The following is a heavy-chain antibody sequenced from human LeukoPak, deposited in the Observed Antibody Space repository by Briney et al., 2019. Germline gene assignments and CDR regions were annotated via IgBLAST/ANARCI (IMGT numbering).Heavy chain of an antibody. CDR1: GHSISSGYY. D-gene: IGHD6-13*01. V-gene: IGHV4-38-2*02. Sequence: SETLSLTCSVSGHSISSGYYWGWIRQPPGKGLEWIGNIYHSGSTYYNPSLKSRVTISVDTSKNQFSLKVSSVTAADTAVYYCARVGSSWYLGPYWGQGALVTVSS. CDR3: ARVGSSWYLGPY. CDR2: IYHSGST. J-gene: IGHJ4*02.